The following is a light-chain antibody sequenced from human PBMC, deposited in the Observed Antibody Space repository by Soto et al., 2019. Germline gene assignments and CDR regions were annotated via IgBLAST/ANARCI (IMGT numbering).Light chain of an antibody. J-gene: IGKJ1*01. CDR1: QSIFTY. CDR3: QQSYSTPPWT. Sequence: DIHMTQSPSSLSASVGERVTIPCRPRQSIFTYLNWYLQKPAKAAKRLIYAASNLQSGGPSRFSGSGSGTDFTLTISSLQPEDFATYFCQQSYSTPPWTFGQGTKVDIK. CDR2: AAS. V-gene: IGKV1-39*01.